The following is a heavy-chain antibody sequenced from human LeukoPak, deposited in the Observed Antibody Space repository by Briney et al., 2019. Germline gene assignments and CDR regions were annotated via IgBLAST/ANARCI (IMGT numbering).Heavy chain of an antibody. D-gene: IGHD3-10*01. J-gene: IGHJ4*02. Sequence: SQTLSLTCDISGDSVSSNSAAWNWITQSPARGLEWLGRTYYRSKWYNDYAISVKSRMTINADTSKNQFSLQLNSATPEGTAVYYCAKGRWAIFDCWGQGTLVIVSS. CDR3: AKGRWAIFDC. CDR1: GDSVSSNSAA. CDR2: TYYRSKWYN. V-gene: IGHV6-1*01.